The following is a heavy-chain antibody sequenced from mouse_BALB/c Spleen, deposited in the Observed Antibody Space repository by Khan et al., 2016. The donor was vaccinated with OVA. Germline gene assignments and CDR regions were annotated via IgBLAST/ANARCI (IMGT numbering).Heavy chain of an antibody. D-gene: IGHD1-1*01. V-gene: IGHV1-87*01. J-gene: IGHJ2*01. CDR3: ARAPLRADFAY. CDR2: IYPGDGDT. Sequence: QVQLKQSGAELARPGASVKLSCKASGYTFTSYWVQWVKQRPGQGLEWIGAIYPGDGDTRYTQKFKGKATLTADKSSSTAYMQLSSLASEDSAVXDGARAPLRADFAYWGQGTTLTVSS. CDR1: GYTFTSYW.